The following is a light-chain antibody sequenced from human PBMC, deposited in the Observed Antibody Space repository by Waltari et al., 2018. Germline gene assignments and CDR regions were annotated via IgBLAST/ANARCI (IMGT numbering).Light chain of an antibody. V-gene: IGKV2-28*01. CDR2: LGS. CDR3: IQALQTPLT. CDR1: QSLLHSNGYNY. J-gene: IGKJ3*01. Sequence: DNVMTQSPLSLPVTPGEPASISCRPSQSLLHSNGYNYLDWYLQKPGQSPQLLIYLGSNRASGVPDRFSGSGSGTDFTLKISRVEAEDVGVYYCIQALQTPLTFGPGTKVDI.